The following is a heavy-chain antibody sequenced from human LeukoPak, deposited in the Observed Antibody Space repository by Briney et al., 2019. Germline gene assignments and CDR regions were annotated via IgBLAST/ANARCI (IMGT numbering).Heavy chain of an antibody. D-gene: IGHD1-20*01. V-gene: IGHV4-4*02. Sequence: SETLSLTCAVSGGSIRSSNWWSWVRPSPGKGLEWIGEIYHSGSTNYNPSLKSRVTISVDKSENQLSLKLTSVTAADTAVYYCARLVNWRFDYWGQGTLVTVSS. J-gene: IGHJ4*02. CDR2: IYHSGST. CDR1: GGSIRSSNW. CDR3: ARLVNWRFDY.